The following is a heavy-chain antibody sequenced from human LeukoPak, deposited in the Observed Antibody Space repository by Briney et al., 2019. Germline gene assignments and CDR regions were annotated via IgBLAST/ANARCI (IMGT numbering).Heavy chain of an antibody. CDR1: GFTFDDYA. D-gene: IGHD3-16*02. Sequence: GGSLRLSCAASGFTFDDYAMHWVRHAPGKGLEWVSLISWDGGSTYYADSVKGRFTISRDNSKNSLYLQMNSLRAEDTALYYCAKDTIIDRYRGHTDYWGQGTLVTVSS. CDR2: ISWDGGST. V-gene: IGHV3-43D*04. J-gene: IGHJ4*02. CDR3: AKDTIIDRYRGHTDY.